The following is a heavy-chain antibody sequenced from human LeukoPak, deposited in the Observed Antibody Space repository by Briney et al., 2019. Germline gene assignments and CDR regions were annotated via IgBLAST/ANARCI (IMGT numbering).Heavy chain of an antibody. D-gene: IGHD1-26*01. J-gene: IGHJ4*02. V-gene: IGHV3-7*01. CDR3: ARDVGGSLDY. CDR1: GFTFSTYW. Sequence: GGSLRLSCAAAGFTFSTYWMAWVRQAPGKGLEWVANIKGDGSARHQADSVKGRFTISRDNAQNSVYLRMSSLRGEDTAVYYCARDVGGSLDYWGQGTLVTVSS. CDR2: IKGDGSAR.